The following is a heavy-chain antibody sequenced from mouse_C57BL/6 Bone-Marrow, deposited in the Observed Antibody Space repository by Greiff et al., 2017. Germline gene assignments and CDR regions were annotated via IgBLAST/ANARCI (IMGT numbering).Heavy chain of an antibody. D-gene: IGHD1-1*01. CDR2: IWSGGST. J-gene: IGHJ4*01. CDR1: GFSLTSYG. Sequence: QVHVKQSGPGLVQPSQSLSITCTVSGFSLTSYGVHWVRQSPGKGLEWMGVIWSGGSTDYNAAFISRLSICKDNSKSQVFCKMNILQAVDTARYYCARKTPLYFRGAIDYWGQGTSVTVSS. CDR3: ARKTPLYFRGAIDY. V-gene: IGHV2-2*01.